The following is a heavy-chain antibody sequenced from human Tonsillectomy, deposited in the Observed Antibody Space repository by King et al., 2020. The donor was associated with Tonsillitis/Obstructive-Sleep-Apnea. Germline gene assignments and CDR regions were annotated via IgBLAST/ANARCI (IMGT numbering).Heavy chain of an antibody. CDR3: ARHSAADYGYYSPEFFPH. CDR1: GGSISSSSYY. V-gene: IGHV4-39*01. J-gene: IGHJ1*01. D-gene: IGHD4-17*01. Sequence: QLQESGPGLVKPSETLSLTCTVSGGSISSSSYYWGWIRQPPGKGLEWIGSIYYSGSTYYNPSLKSRVTISVDTSKNKFSLKLSSVTAADTAVYYCARHSAADYGYYSPEFFPHWGQGTLVTVSS. CDR2: IYYSGST.